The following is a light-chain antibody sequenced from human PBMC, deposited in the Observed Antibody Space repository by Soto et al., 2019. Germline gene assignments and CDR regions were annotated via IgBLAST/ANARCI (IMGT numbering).Light chain of an antibody. CDR2: DAS. J-gene: IGKJ1*01. Sequence: EIVLTHSPGTLSLSPWERATLSFSASQSVRNSLLAWYQQKPGQPPRLLIYDASTRATATPERFSGSGSGTDFTLTISRLEPEDFAVYYCHQYDSIVQTFGQGTKVDIK. V-gene: IGKV3-20*01. CDR3: HQYDSIVQT. CDR1: QSVRNSL.